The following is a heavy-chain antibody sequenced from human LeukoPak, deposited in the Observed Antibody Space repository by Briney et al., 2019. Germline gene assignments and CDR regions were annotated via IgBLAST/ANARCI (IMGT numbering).Heavy chain of an antibody. D-gene: IGHD3-3*01. CDR1: GYTFTSYY. V-gene: IGHV1-46*01. Sequence: ASVKVSCKASGYTFTSYYMHWARQAPGQGLEWMGIINPSGGSTSYAQKFQGRVTMTRDTSTSTVYMELSSLRSEDTAVYYCARGQRRLTIFGVPINWFDPWGQGTLVTVSS. J-gene: IGHJ5*02. CDR2: INPSGGST. CDR3: ARGQRRLTIFGVPINWFDP.